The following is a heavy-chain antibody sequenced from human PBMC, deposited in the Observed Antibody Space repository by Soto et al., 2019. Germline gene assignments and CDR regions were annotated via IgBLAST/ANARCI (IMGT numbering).Heavy chain of an antibody. D-gene: IGHD6-13*01. V-gene: IGHV3-33*01. CDR3: ARGTDTDSGSWYDAFDI. CDR1: GFTFSSYG. CDR2: IWYDGSNK. J-gene: IGHJ3*02. Sequence: GGSLRLSCAASGFTFSSYGMHWVRQAPGKGLEWVAVIWYDGSNKYYADSVKGRFTISRDNSKNTLYLQMNSLRAEDTAVYYCARGTDTDSGSWYDAFDIWGQGTMVTVSS.